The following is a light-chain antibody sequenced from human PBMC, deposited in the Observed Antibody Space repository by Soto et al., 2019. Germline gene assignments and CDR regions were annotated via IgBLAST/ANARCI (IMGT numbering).Light chain of an antibody. Sequence: QSALTQPASVSGSPGQSITMSCAGASSDVGSYNLVSWYQQYPGKAPKLIIYEGNKRPSGVSNRFSGSGSGNTASVTISGLQAEDAADYYCCSYTGSSTSFGGGTKVTVL. V-gene: IGLV2-23*01. CDR1: SSDVGSYNL. J-gene: IGLJ3*02. CDR2: EGN. CDR3: CSYTGSSTS.